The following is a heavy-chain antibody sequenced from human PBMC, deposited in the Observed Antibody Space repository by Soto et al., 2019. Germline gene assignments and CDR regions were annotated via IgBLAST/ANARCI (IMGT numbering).Heavy chain of an antibody. CDR2: ISYDGSNK. CDR3: TRSGGESYYYGMDV. CDR1: IFRLNIYG. V-gene: IGHV3-30*19. J-gene: IGHJ6*01. Sequence: PWGFIWLSSAACIFRLNIYGMPGVRQNKGKGLEWVAVISYDGSNKYYADSVKGRFTISRDNSKNTLYLQMNSLRAEDKAVYYCTRSGGESYYYGMDVWGQGTTVTRYS. D-gene: IGHD3-16*01.